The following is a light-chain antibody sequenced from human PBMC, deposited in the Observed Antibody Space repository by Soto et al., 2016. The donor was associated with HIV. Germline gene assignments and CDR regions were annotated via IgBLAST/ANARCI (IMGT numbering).Light chain of an antibody. CDR1: QSLLHSNGYNY. J-gene: IGKJ1*01. Sequence: DIVMTQSPLSLPVTPGEPASISCRSSQSLLHSNGYNYLDWYLQKPGQSPQVLIYLGSNRASGVPARFSGSGSGTDFTLKISRVEAEDVGVYYCIQTLETPWTFGQGTKVEI. V-gene: IGKV2-28*01. CDR2: LGS. CDR3: IQTLETPWT.